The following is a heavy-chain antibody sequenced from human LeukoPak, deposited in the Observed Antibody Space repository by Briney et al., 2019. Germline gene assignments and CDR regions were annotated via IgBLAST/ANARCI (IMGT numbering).Heavy chain of an antibody. CDR3: TRAGRYCSGGSCYSFY. V-gene: IGHV3-49*03. CDR1: GFTFGDYA. D-gene: IGHD2-15*01. Sequence: GGSLRLSCTASGFTFGDYAMSWFRQAPGEGLEWVGFIRSKAHGGTTEYAASVKGRFTISRDDSKSIAYLQMDSLKTEDTAVYYCTRAGRYCSGGSCYSFYWGRGTLVTVPS. J-gene: IGHJ4*02. CDR2: IRSKAHGGTT.